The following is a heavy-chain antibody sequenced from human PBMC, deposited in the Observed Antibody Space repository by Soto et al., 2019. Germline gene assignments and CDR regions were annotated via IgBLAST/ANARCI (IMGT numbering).Heavy chain of an antibody. CDR1: GYTFTGYY. J-gene: IGHJ4*02. V-gene: IGHV1-2*04. CDR3: AKGTSAVAGRFDY. CDR2: INPNSGGT. D-gene: IGHD6-19*01. Sequence: ASVKVSCKASGYTFTGYYMHWVRQAPGQGLEWIGWINPNSGGTNYAQKFQGWVTMTRDTSISTAYMELSRLRSDDTAVYYCAKGTSAVAGRFDYWGQGTLVTVSS.